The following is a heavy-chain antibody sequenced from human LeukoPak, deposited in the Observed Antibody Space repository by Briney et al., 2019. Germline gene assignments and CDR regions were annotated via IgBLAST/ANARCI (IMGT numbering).Heavy chain of an antibody. J-gene: IGHJ4*02. Sequence: GGSLRLSCAASGFTFSSYGMHWVRQAPGKGLEWVAVISYDGSNKYYADSVKGRFTISRDNSKNTLYLQMNSLRAEDTAVYYCAKEPGSYSREGDYWGQGTLVTVSS. CDR1: GFTFSSYG. V-gene: IGHV3-30*18. D-gene: IGHD3-10*01. CDR2: ISYDGSNK. CDR3: AKEPGSYSREGDY.